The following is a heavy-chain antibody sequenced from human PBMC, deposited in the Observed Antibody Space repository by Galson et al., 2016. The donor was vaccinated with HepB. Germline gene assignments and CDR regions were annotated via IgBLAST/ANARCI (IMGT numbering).Heavy chain of an antibody. D-gene: IGHD1-7*01. J-gene: IGHJ4*02. CDR2: TYYRSKWYS. V-gene: IGHV6-1*01. Sequence: CAISGDSVSSENAGWNWIRQSPSRGLEWLGKTYYRSKWYSDYAPSVKSRISITADTSKNQFSLQFNSVTPEDTAVYYCARHWDSTWYYFDYWAREPWSPSPQ. CDR3: ARHWDSTWYYFDY. CDR1: GDSVSSENAG.